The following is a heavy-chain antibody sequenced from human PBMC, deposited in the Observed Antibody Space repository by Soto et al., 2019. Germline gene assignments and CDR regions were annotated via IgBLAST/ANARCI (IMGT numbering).Heavy chain of an antibody. CDR1: GFSLSGFW. Sequence: GGCLRLSCVVSGFSLSGFWMSWVRQAPGKGLEWVANIKEDGTQTYYVDSVKGRFTISRDNAKNSLFLQMNSLRVEDTAVYYCVRDYFGPGPYWGQGTLVTVSS. CDR2: IKEDGTQT. D-gene: IGHD3-10*01. J-gene: IGHJ4*01. CDR3: VRDYFGPGPY. V-gene: IGHV3-7*04.